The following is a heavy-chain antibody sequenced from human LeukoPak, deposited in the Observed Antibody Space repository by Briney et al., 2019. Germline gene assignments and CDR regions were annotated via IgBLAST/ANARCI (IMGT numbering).Heavy chain of an antibody. CDR1: GFTFSSYG. J-gene: IGHJ4*02. CDR3: AKDHGRFGELFVFDY. V-gene: IGHV3-30*18. CDR2: ISYDGSNK. D-gene: IGHD3-10*01. Sequence: GRSLTLSCAASGFTFSSYGMHWVRQAPGKGLEWVAVISYDGSNKYYADSVKGRFTISRDNSKNTLYLQMNSLRAEDTAVHYCAKDHGRFGELFVFDYWGQGTLVTVSS.